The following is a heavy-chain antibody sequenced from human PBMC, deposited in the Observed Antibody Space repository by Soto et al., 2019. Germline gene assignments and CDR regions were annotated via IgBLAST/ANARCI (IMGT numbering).Heavy chain of an antibody. CDR1: GGTFSTYA. D-gene: IGHD4-17*01. Sequence: QVQLVQSGAEVKKPGSSVKVSCKASGGTFSTYAISWVRQAPGQGLEWMGGIIPIFGTADYAQKFQGRVTITADESTTTASMELSSLISEDTGVYYCARDRPRENYGGNYYYHMDVWGQGTTVTVSS. J-gene: IGHJ6*02. CDR2: IIPIFGTA. V-gene: IGHV1-69*12. CDR3: ARDRPRENYGGNYYYHMDV.